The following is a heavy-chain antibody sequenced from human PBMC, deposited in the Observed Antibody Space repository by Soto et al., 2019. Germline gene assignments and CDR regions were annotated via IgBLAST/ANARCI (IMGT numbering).Heavy chain of an antibody. CDR3: ARDTRADYSHYYYYGMDV. CDR2: IIPIFGTA. V-gene: IGHV1-69*13. D-gene: IGHD4-4*01. Sequence: ASVKVSCKASGGTFSSYAISWVRQAPGQGLEWMGGIIPIFGTANYAQKFQGRVTITADESTSTAYMELSSLRSEDTAVYYCARDTRADYSHYYYYGMDVWGQGTKVTVSS. CDR1: GGTFSSYA. J-gene: IGHJ6*02.